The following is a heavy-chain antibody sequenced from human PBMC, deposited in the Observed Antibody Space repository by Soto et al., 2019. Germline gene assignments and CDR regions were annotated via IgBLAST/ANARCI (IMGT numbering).Heavy chain of an antibody. CDR3: ARDMVPILRANWFDF. J-gene: IGHJ5*01. V-gene: IGHV3-23*01. Sequence: GGSLRLSCAAPGFTFNSFAMSWVRQAPGKGLEWVSGISGSGGSTYYADSVKGRFTISRDNSKNTLYLQMNSLRGEDTAVYYCARDMVPILRANWFDFWGQGILVTVSS. CDR2: ISGSGGST. D-gene: IGHD2-8*01. CDR1: GFTFNSFA.